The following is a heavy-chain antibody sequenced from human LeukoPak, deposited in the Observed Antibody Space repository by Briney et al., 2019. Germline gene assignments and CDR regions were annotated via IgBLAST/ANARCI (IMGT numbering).Heavy chain of an antibody. J-gene: IGHJ4*02. CDR2: INPNSGGT. CDR1: GYTFTGYY. Sequence: ASVKVSCKASGYTFTGYYMHWVRQAPGQGLEWMGWINPNSGGTNYAQKFQGWVTMTRDTSISTAYMELSRLRSDDTAVYYCARVVTGIAAEYYFDYWGQGTLVTVSS. D-gene: IGHD6-13*01. CDR3: ARVVTGIAAEYYFDY. V-gene: IGHV1-2*04.